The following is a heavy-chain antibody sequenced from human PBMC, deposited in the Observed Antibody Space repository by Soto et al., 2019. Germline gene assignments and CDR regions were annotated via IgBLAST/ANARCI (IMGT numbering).Heavy chain of an antibody. Sequence: GGSLRLSCAASGFTFSSYGMHWVRQAPGKGLEWVAVIWYDGSNKYYADSVKGRFTISRDNSKNTLYLQMNSLRAEDTAVYYCARDDTGFGELSYWGQGTLVTVSS. CDR1: GFTFSSYG. V-gene: IGHV3-33*01. J-gene: IGHJ4*02. CDR3: ARDDTGFGELSY. D-gene: IGHD3-10*01. CDR2: IWYDGSNK.